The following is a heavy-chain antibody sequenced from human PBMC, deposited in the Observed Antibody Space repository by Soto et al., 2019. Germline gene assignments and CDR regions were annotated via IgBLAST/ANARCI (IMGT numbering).Heavy chain of an antibody. D-gene: IGHD2-15*01. J-gene: IGHJ6*02. CDR2: AYYRSQWSN. Sequence: SQTLSLTCAISGDSVSSKSATWSWIRQSPSRGLEWLGRAYYRSQWSNDYAVSVKSRMTISPDTSKNQFSLELNSVTPEDTAVYYCAIYIVARYYNHGYNLWLQGITVTGSS. V-gene: IGHV6-1*01. CDR3: AIYIVARYYNHGYNL. CDR1: GDSVSSKSAT.